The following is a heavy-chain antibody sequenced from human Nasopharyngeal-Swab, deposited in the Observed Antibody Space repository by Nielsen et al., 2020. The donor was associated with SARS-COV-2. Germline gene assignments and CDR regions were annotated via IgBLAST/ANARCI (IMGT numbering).Heavy chain of an antibody. V-gene: IGHV1-3*01. Sequence: ASVKVSCKASGYTFTSYAMHWVRQAPGQRLEWMGWINAGNGNTKYSQKFQGRVTMTRDTSITTAYMELSRLRSDDTAVYYCARNDEVVRFGVDYWGQGTLVTVSS. CDR1: GYTFTSYA. D-gene: IGHD3-16*01. CDR2: INAGNGNT. CDR3: ARNDEVVRFGVDY. J-gene: IGHJ4*02.